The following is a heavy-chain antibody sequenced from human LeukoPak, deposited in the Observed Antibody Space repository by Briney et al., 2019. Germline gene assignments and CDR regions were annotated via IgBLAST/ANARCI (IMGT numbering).Heavy chain of an antibody. V-gene: IGHV3-53*01. J-gene: IGHJ4*02. Sequence: PGGSLRLSCAASGFTVSSNYMSWVRQAPGKGLEWVSVIYSGGSTYYADSVKGRFTISRDNSKNTLYLQMNSLRAEDTAVYYCARGAVSPAPGYWGQGTLVTVSS. CDR2: IYSGGST. D-gene: IGHD6-19*01. CDR1: GFTVSSNY. CDR3: ARGAVSPAPGY.